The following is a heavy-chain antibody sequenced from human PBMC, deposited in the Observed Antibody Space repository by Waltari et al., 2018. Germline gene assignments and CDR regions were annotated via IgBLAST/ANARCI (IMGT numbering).Heavy chain of an antibody. CDR2: VYTTGTT. CDR3: ARGYSDDGGEYFQH. CDR1: GVSISDYY. Sequence: QVQLQESGPRLVEPWETLSLTCRISGVSISDYYWSWIRQPAGKGLEFIGSVYTTGTTDYNPSLRSRATVSVDKSKNHFSLSLTSVTAADTAIYYCARGYSDDGGEYFQHWGQGTLVSVSS. V-gene: IGHV4-4*07. D-gene: IGHD3-16*01. J-gene: IGHJ1*01.